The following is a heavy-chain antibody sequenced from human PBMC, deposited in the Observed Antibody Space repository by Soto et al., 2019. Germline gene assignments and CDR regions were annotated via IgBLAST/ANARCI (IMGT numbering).Heavy chain of an antibody. D-gene: IGHD3-16*01. CDR2: ISGSGTT. CDR1: GYTFNSHE. V-gene: IGHV3-48*03. J-gene: IGHJ4*02. CDR3: ARRGIH. Sequence: GSLRLSCVGSGYTFNSHEMNWVRQAPGKGLEWSSSISGSGTTNYAESVKGRFTISRDNAHKSLFLEMKDLRVEDTAVYYCARRGIHWGQGTLVTVYS.